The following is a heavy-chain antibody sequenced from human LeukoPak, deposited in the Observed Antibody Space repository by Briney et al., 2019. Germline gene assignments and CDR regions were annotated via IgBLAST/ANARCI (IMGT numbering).Heavy chain of an antibody. V-gene: IGHV3-21*01. Sequence: GGSLRLSCAASGFTFSSYSMNWVRQAPGRGLEWVSSISSSSSYIYYADSVKCRFTISRDNAKNSLYLQMNSLRAEDTAVYYCARAPNWNDVFDYWGQGTLVTVSS. CDR2: ISSSSSYI. CDR1: GFTFSSYS. D-gene: IGHD1-1*01. CDR3: ARAPNWNDVFDY. J-gene: IGHJ4*02.